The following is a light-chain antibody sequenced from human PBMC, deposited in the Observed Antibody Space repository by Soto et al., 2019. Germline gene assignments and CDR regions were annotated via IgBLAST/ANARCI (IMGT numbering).Light chain of an antibody. CDR1: SGSVSTTYY. Sequence: QTVVTQEPSFSVSPGGTVTLTCGLTSGSVSTTYYPSWYQQTPGQAPRTLIYSTNIRSSGVPDRFSGSILGNKAALTITGAQADDESDYRCMLYMGGGRVVFGGGTKVTVL. CDR2: STN. V-gene: IGLV8-61*01. J-gene: IGLJ2*01. CDR3: MLYMGGGRVV.